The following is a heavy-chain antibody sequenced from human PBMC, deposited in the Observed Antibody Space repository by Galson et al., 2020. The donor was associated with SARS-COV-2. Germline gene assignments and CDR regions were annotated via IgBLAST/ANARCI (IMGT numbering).Heavy chain of an antibody. Sequence: GGSLTLSCAASGFTISSYGMHWVRQAPAQGMEWEAVISYAGSNTNYADSVQGRLTTPSDNSKNTLYLQMNSLRAEDTAVYYWAKYSLYYYGAGGEDELVPFGYWGQGTLVTVSS. V-gene: IGHV3-30*18. CDR3: AKYSLYYYGAGGEDELVPFGY. CDR2: ISYAGSNT. J-gene: IGHJ4*02. D-gene: IGHD3-10*01. CDR1: GFTISSYG.